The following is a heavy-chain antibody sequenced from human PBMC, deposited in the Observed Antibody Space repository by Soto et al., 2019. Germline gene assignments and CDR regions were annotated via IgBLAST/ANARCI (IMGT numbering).Heavy chain of an antibody. Sequence: QVQLQEAGPGLVRPSQTLSLTCTVAGGSMSENDYYWSWLRQSPGQGLQWIGYIYDTWTTSYSPSLKSRVTMSADTSRNQFSLKLTSVTAADTALYFCARGIVRGGFDIWGQGTLLTVSS. J-gene: IGHJ3*02. CDR2: IYDTWTT. V-gene: IGHV4-30-4*01. CDR1: GGSMSENDYY. D-gene: IGHD3-10*02. CDR3: ARGIVRGGFDI.